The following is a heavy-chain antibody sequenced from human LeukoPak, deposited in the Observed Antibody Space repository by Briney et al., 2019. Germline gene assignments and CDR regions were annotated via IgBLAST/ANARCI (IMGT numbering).Heavy chain of an antibody. D-gene: IGHD3-3*01. CDR1: GGSISSSSYY. V-gene: IGHV4-39*01. CDR3: ATTYYDFWSGPNDAFDI. Sequence: PSETLSLTCTVSGGSISSSSYYWGWIRQPPGKGLEWIGSIYYSGSTYYNPSLKSRVTISVDTSKNPFSLKLSSVTAADTAVYYCATTYYDFWSGPNDAFDIWGQGTMVTVSS. CDR2: IYYSGST. J-gene: IGHJ3*02.